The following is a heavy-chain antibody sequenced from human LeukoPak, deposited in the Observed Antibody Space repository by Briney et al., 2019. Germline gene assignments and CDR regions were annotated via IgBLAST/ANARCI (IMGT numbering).Heavy chain of an antibody. CDR2: IYYSGGT. CDR3: ARGLEWELLQGNWFDP. V-gene: IGHV4-39*01. Sequence: SETLSLTCTVSGGSISSSSYYWGWIRQPPGKGLEWIGNIYYSGGTSYNPSLQSRVTISVDTSKNQFSLKLSSVTAADTAVYYCARGLEWELLQGNWFDPWGQGTLVTVSS. CDR1: GGSISSSSYY. J-gene: IGHJ5*02. D-gene: IGHD1-26*01.